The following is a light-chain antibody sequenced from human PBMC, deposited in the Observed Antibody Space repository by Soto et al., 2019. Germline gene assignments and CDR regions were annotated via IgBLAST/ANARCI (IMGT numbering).Light chain of an antibody. Sequence: QTVVTQEPSFSASPGGTVTLTCGLSSGSVSTSYYPSWYQQTPGQAPRTLIYSTNTRSSGVPDRFSGSILGNKAALTITGAQADDESDYYCVLYMGSGSVVFGGGTQLTVL. V-gene: IGLV8-61*01. CDR1: SGSVSTSYY. CDR2: STN. J-gene: IGLJ2*01. CDR3: VLYMGSGSVV.